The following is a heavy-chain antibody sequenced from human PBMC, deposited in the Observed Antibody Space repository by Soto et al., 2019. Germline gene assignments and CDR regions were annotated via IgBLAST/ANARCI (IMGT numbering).Heavy chain of an antibody. V-gene: IGHV3-23*01. Sequence: EVQLLESGGGLVQPGGSLRLSCAASGFTFTNYAMTWVRQAPGKGLEWVSTISGSGGDTYYADSIKGRFTISRDNSKNTLYLKINSRRPVDTAVYYCAKRYCTTTICVREIDYGGQGTLVTVSS. CDR3: AKRYCTTTICVREIDY. J-gene: IGHJ4*02. CDR2: ISGSGGDT. D-gene: IGHD2-2*01. CDR1: GFTFTNYA.